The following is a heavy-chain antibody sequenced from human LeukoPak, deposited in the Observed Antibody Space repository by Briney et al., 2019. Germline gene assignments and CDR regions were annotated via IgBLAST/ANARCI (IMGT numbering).Heavy chain of an antibody. D-gene: IGHD2-2*02. CDR3: ARATDIVLVPAAIPENWFDP. Sequence: SQTLSLTCAVSGGSISSGGYSWSWIRQPPGKGLEWIGYIYYSGSTYYNPSLKSRVTISLGTSKTQFSLKLNSVTAADTAIYYCARATDIVLVPAAIPENWFDPWGQGTLVTVSS. V-gene: IGHV4-31*11. CDR1: GGSISSGGYS. CDR2: IYYSGST. J-gene: IGHJ5*02.